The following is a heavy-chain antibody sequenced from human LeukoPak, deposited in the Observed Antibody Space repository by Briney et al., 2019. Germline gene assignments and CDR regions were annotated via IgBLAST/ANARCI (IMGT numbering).Heavy chain of an antibody. D-gene: IGHD6-19*01. CDR2: IYSGGST. Sequence: GGSLRLSCAASGFTVSSNYMSWVRQAPGKGLEWVSVIYSGGSTYYADSVKGRFTISRDNSKNTLYLQMNSLRAEDTAIYYCAKTSSGWYPFDYWGQGTLVTVSS. J-gene: IGHJ4*02. CDR1: GFTVSSNY. CDR3: AKTSSGWYPFDY. V-gene: IGHV3-53*01.